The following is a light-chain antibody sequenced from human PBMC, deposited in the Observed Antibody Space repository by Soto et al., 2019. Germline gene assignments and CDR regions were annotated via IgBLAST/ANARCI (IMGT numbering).Light chain of an antibody. V-gene: IGLV2-14*03. CDR2: GVT. Sequence: QSALTQPASVSGSPGQSITISCTGTSSDVGGYNYVSWYQQHPGKAPKLMIYGVTNRPSGVSSRFSGSKSGNTASLTISGLQAGDEADYYCSSYTSSNTLVVFGGGTKLTVL. J-gene: IGLJ2*01. CDR3: SSYTSSNTLVV. CDR1: SSDVGGYNY.